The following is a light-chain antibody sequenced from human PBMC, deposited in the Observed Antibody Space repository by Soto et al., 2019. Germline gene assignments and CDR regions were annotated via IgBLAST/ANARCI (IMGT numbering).Light chain of an antibody. CDR3: QQSYSTLVT. J-gene: IGKJ3*01. CDR1: QSIISY. Sequence: DIQMTQSPSSLSASVGDRVTITCRASQSIISYLNWYQQKPGKAPKLLIYAASSLQSGVPSRFSGSGSGTDFTLTISSLQPEDFATYSCQQSYSTLVTFGPGTKVDIK. V-gene: IGKV1-39*01. CDR2: AAS.